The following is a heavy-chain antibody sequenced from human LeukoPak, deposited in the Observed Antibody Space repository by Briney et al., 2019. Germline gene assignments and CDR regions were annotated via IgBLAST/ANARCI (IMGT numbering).Heavy chain of an antibody. J-gene: IGHJ4*02. CDR3: AREKSQHLGYCSSTSCYSPFDY. Sequence: ASVKVSCKASGYTFTSYYMHWVRQAPGQGLEWMGIINPSGGSTSYAQKFQGRATMTRDTSTSTVYMELSSLGSEDTAVYYCAREKSQHLGYCSSTSCYSPFDYWGRGTLVTVSS. V-gene: IGHV1-46*01. D-gene: IGHD2-2*01. CDR2: INPSGGST. CDR1: GYTFTSYY.